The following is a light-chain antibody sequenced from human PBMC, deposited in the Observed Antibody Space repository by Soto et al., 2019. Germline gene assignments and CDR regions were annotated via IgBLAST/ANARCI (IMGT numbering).Light chain of an antibody. CDR3: QKYNSAPLT. Sequence: DVQMTQSPSSLSASVGDRVTITCRASQGIAPYLAWFQQKPGKVPKLLIYAASTLQSVVTSRFSGSGSGTHFTLTISSLQSEDVGTYYCQKYNSAPLTFGGGTKVEIE. CDR2: AAS. V-gene: IGKV1-27*01. CDR1: QGIAPY. J-gene: IGKJ4*01.